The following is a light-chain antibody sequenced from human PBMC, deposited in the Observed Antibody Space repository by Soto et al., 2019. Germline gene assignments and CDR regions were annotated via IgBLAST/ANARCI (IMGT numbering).Light chain of an antibody. CDR1: QSVSTN. J-gene: IGKJ4*01. CDR3: QQRNKWPPVT. V-gene: IGKV3-11*01. CDR2: GAS. Sequence: EIVLTQSPATLSLSPGERATLSCRASQSVSTNVAWYQQKPGQAPRLLILGASTRATGVPTRFSGSGSGTDFTLTISSLEPEDFAVYYCQQRNKWPPVTFGGGTKVDIK.